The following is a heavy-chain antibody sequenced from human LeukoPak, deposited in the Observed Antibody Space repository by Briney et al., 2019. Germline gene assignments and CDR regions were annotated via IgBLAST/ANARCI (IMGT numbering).Heavy chain of an antibody. J-gene: IGHJ4*02. Sequence: SETLSLTCAVSGGSTSSGGYSWSWIRQPPGKGLEWIGYIYHSGSTYYNPSLKSRVTISVDRSKNQFSLKLSSVTAADTAVYYCARARNYYDFWGQGTLVTVSS. D-gene: IGHD3-22*01. CDR3: ARARNYYDF. V-gene: IGHV4-30-2*01. CDR2: IYHSGST. CDR1: GGSTSSGGYS.